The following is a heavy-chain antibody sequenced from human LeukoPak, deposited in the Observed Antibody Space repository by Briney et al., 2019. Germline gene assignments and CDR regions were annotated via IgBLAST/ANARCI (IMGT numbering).Heavy chain of an antibody. Sequence: GGSLRLSCAASGFSFNTYEMNWVRQAPWKGLDWISYVASSGTTKYYADSVQGRFTISRDNAKNSLYLQMNSLRVEDTAVYYCARGGWHYVFNYWGQGTLVTVSS. CDR3: ARGGWHYVFNY. CDR1: GFSFNTYE. D-gene: IGHD6-19*01. V-gene: IGHV3-48*03. J-gene: IGHJ4*02. CDR2: VASSGTTK.